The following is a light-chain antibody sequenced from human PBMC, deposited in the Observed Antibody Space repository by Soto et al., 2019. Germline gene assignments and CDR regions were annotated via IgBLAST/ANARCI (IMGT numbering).Light chain of an antibody. CDR1: SSNIGGNS. CDR2: QVT. J-gene: IGLJ1*01. CDR3: CSYASSSSYV. Sequence: VLTRPPSVSAAPGQKVTISCSGSSSNIGGNSVSWYQQLPGKAPKLMIYQVTIRPSGISNRFSGSKSGNTASLTISGLQAEDEADYYCCSYASSSSYVFGTGNKVTVL. V-gene: IGLV2-14*01.